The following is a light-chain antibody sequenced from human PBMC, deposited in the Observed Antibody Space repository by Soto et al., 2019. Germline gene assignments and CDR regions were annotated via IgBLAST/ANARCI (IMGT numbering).Light chain of an antibody. V-gene: IGKV1-39*01. CDR1: QSISRY. J-gene: IGKJ1*01. CDR3: QQSYSTLRT. Sequence: DIQMTQSPSSLSASVGDSVTISCRASQSISRYLNWYQQKPGKAPKLLIFSASGLQSGVPSRFSGGGYGTEFTLTISSLQLEDFATYYCQQSYSTLRTFGQGTKVDIK. CDR2: SAS.